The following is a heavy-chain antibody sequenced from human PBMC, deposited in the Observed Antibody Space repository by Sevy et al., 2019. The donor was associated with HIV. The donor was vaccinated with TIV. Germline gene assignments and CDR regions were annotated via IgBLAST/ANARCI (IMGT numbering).Heavy chain of an antibody. Sequence: SETLSLTCVVSGYSISSGYYWGWVRQPPGKGLQWIGNIYHRGKTYYNPSLQSRDTLSVETSKNQFSLKMTSVTATDTAVYYCVRGSGGDRLDYYGLDVWGQGTTVTVSS. CDR1: GYSISSGYY. J-gene: IGHJ6*02. CDR3: VRGSGGDRLDYYGLDV. V-gene: IGHV4-38-2*01. CDR2: IYHRGKT. D-gene: IGHD2-15*01.